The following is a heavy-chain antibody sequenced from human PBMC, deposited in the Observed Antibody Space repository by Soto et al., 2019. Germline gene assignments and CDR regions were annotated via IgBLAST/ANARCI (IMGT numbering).Heavy chain of an antibody. V-gene: IGHV1-2*04. J-gene: IGHJ6*02. Sequence: ASVKVSCKASGYTFTGYYMHWVRQAPGQGLEWMGWINPNSGGTNYAQKFQGWVTMTRDTSISTAYMELSRLRSDDTAVYYCARDKKYASYYYGMDVWGQGTTVTVSS. CDR1: GYTFTGYY. CDR3: ARDKKYASYYYGMDV. CDR2: INPNSGGT.